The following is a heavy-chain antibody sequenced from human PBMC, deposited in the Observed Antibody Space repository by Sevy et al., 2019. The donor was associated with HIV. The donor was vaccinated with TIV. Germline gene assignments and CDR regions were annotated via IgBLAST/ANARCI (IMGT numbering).Heavy chain of an antibody. CDR3: AKDLRRGCDGINCYSYYYYFYGLDG. CDR2: ISWNRGNI. Sequence: SLRLSCVASGFDFHDHAMHWVRQAPGKGLEWVAGISWNRGNIGYGDSVKGRFTISRDNAKQSIYLQMNSLRPDDTAVYFCAKDLRRGCDGINCYSYYYYFYGLDGWGHGTTVTVSS. J-gene: IGHJ6*02. V-gene: IGHV3-9*01. D-gene: IGHD2-21*02. CDR1: GFDFHDHA.